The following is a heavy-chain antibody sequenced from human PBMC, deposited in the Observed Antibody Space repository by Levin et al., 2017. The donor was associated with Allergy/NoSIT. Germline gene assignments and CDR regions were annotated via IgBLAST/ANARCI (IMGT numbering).Heavy chain of an antibody. D-gene: IGHD3-22*01. Sequence: GGSLRLSCAASGFTFSSYGMHWVRQAPGKGLEWVAVIWYDGSNKYYADSVKGRFTISRDNSKNTLYLQMNSLRAEDTAVYYCARDPTYYYDSSGYYESPHYFDYWGQGTLVTVSS. V-gene: IGHV3-33*01. CDR3: ARDPTYYYDSSGYYESPHYFDY. CDR1: GFTFSSYG. J-gene: IGHJ4*02. CDR2: IWYDGSNK.